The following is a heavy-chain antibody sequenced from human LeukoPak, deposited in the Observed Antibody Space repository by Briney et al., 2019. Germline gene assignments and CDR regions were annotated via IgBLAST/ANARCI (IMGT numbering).Heavy chain of an antibody. CDR2: IYTSGST. CDR1: GGSISSGSYY. Sequence: SETLSLTCTVSGGSISSGSYYWSWIRQPAGKGLEWIGRIYTSGSTNYNPSLKSRVTISVDTSKNQFSLKLSSVTAADTAVYYCARGVSFGFGVENWFDPWGQGTLVTVSS. CDR3: ARGVSFGFGVENWFDP. V-gene: IGHV4-61*02. J-gene: IGHJ5*02. D-gene: IGHD3-3*01.